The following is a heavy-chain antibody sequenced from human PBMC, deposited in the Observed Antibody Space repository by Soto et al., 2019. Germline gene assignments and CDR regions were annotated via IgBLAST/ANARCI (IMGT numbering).Heavy chain of an antibody. V-gene: IGHV3-11*01. J-gene: IGHJ4*02. CDR3: ASNGRDFWSGYYPDY. CDR1: GFTFSDYY. Sequence: GGSLRLSCAASGFTFSDYYMSWIRQAPGKGLEWVSYISSSGSTIYYADSVKGRFTISRDNAKNSLYLQMNSLRAEDTAVYYCASNGRDFWSGYYPDYWGQGTLVTVSS. D-gene: IGHD3-3*01. CDR2: ISSSGSTI.